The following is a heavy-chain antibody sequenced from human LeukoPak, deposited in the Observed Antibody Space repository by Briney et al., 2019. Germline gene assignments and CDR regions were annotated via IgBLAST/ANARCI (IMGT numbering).Heavy chain of an antibody. J-gene: IGHJ4*02. CDR2: ISSSSSYI. Sequence: GGSLRLSCAASGFTFSSYSMNWVRQAPGKGLEWVSSISSSSSYIYYADSVKDRFTISRDNAKNSLYLQMNSLRAEDTAVYYCARAGAIRTIDYWGQGTLVTVSS. CDR1: GFTFSSYS. D-gene: IGHD2-2*02. V-gene: IGHV3-21*01. CDR3: ARAGAIRTIDY.